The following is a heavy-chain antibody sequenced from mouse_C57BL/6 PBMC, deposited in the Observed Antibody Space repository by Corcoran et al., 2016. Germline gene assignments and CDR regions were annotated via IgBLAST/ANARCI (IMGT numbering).Heavy chain of an antibody. Sequence: VQLHQSGPELVKPGASVTISCTASGYTFTDYSLNWVKQSHGKSLEWIGDINPNNGGTSYNKKFKGKATLTVDKSSITAYMELRRLTSEESAVYYWARGGGYDVGYWGQGTTLTVSS. CDR1: GYTFTDYS. D-gene: IGHD2-2*01. V-gene: IGHV1-26*01. J-gene: IGHJ2*01. CDR3: ARGGGYDVGY. CDR2: INPNNGGT.